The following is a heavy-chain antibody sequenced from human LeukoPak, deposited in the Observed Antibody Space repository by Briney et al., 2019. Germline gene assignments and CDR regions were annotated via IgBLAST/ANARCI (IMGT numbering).Heavy chain of an antibody. CDR3: ARLGGYYDPPGY. D-gene: IGHD3-22*01. CDR1: GGSISRPTYY. CDR2: IHYSGST. Sequence: PSETLSLTCTVSGGSISRPTYYWAWIRQPPGKGLEWIGTIHYSGSTFYNPSLKSRVTISVDTSKNQFSLKLSSVTAADTAVYYCARLGGYYDPPGYWGQGTLVTVSS. V-gene: IGHV4-39*01. J-gene: IGHJ4*02.